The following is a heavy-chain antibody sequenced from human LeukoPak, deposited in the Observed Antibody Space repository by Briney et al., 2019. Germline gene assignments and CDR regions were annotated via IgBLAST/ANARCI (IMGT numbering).Heavy chain of an antibody. V-gene: IGHV1-2*02. Sequence: ASVKVSCKASGYTFTGYYMHWVRQAPGQGLEWMGWINPNSGGTNYAQKFQGRVTMTRDTSISTAYMELSRLRSDDTAVYYCARGPAKIFGVAEFDYWGQGTLVTVSS. J-gene: IGHJ4*02. CDR1: GYTFTGYY. CDR2: INPNSGGT. CDR3: ARGPAKIFGVAEFDY. D-gene: IGHD3-3*01.